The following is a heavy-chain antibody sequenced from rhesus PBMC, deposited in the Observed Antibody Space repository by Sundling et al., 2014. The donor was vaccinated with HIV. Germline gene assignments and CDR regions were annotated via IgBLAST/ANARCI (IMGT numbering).Heavy chain of an antibody. CDR1: GFIFDDYA. CDR2: ISRSGGNT. J-gene: IGHJ4*01. V-gene: IGHV3-201*01. D-gene: IGHD4-29*01. Sequence: EVQLVESGGGVVQPGGSLRLSCAASGFIFDDYAMHWVRQAPGKGLEWVSGISRSGGNTGYVDSVKGRFTISRDNAKKSLFLQMNRLRAEDTAFYYCAGGYGSSLKFAFWGQGVLVTVSS. CDR3: AGGYGSSLKFAF.